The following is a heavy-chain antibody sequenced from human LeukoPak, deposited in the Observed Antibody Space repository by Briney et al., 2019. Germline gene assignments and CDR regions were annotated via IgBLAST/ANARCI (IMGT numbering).Heavy chain of an antibody. CDR2: IYSSGST. V-gene: IGHV4-59*01. CDR1: KGSMTNNY. Sequence: PSETLSLTCTVSKGSMTNNYWSWIRQPPGKGLEWIGYIYSSGSTIYNPSLKSRVTISIDTSKNQFSLKLISVTAEDTAVYYCAGDWNWGQGTLVNVSS. D-gene: IGHD3-3*01. J-gene: IGHJ4*02. CDR3: AGDWN.